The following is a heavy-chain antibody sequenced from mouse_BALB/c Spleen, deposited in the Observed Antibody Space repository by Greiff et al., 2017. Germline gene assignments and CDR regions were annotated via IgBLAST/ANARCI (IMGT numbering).Heavy chain of an antibody. J-gene: IGHJ2*01. Sequence: EVKLMESGGGLVKPGGSLKLSCAASGFTFSDYYMYWVRQTPEKRLEWVATISDGGSYTYYPDSVKGRFTISRDNAKNNLYLQMSSLKSEDTAMYYCARGGYRYDGFDYWGQGTTLTVSS. D-gene: IGHD2-14*01. V-gene: IGHV5-4*02. CDR2: ISDGGSYT. CDR3: ARGGYRYDGFDY. CDR1: GFTFSDYY.